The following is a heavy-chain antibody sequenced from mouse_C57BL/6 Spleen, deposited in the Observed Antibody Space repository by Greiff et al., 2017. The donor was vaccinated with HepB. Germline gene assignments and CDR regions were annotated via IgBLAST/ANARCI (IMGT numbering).Heavy chain of an antibody. CDR2: INPNNGGT. D-gene: IGHD2-10*01. Sequence: EVQLQQSGPELVKPGASVKISCKASGYTFTDYYMNWVKQSHGKSLEWIGDINPNNGGTSYNQKFKGKATLTVDKSSSPAYMELRSLTSEDSAVYYCARALPLDYWGQGTTLTVSS. J-gene: IGHJ2*01. V-gene: IGHV1-26*01. CDR1: GYTFTDYY. CDR3: ARALPLDY.